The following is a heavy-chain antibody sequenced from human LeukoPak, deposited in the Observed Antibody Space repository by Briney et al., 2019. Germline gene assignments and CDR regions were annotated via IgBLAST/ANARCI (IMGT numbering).Heavy chain of an antibody. CDR1: GGSISSSY. J-gene: IGHJ3*02. D-gene: IGHD3-22*01. CDR2: TSHSGST. CDR3: ARGYYDARGDSNPFDI. V-gene: IGHV4-59*01. Sequence: SETLSPTCTVSGGSISSSYWSWIRQPPGRGLEWIGYTSHSGSTNYKPSLKSRVSISVDTSKNQFSLKLTSVTAADTAMYYCARGYYDARGDSNPFDIWGQGTMVTVSS.